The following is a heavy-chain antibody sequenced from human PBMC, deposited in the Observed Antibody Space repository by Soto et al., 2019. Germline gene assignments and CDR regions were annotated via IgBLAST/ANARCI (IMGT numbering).Heavy chain of an antibody. CDR1: GFTFSSYA. D-gene: IGHD6-6*01. CDR3: AKPPDSSSTFYYSGMDV. J-gene: IGHJ6*02. V-gene: IGHV3-23*01. CDR2: ISGSGATT. Sequence: EEQLLESGGGLVQPGGSLRLSCAASGFTFSSYAMSWVRQAPGKGLEWVSAISGSGATTYHADSVKGRFTISRENSKNTLYLQMNSPRAEDTAVYYCAKPPDSSSTFYYSGMDVWGRGTTVTVSS.